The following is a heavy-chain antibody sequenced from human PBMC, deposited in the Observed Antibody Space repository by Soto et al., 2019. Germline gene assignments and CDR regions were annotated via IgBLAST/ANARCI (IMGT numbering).Heavy chain of an antibody. V-gene: IGHV3-7*01. D-gene: IGHD2-21*01. Sequence: GGSLRLSCKASGFTFSGFWLSWVRQAPGKGLEWVANIKQDGSQKNFVDSVQGRFSISRDNAKNSMYLEMNSLRTEDTAVYYCASPNIAITSIVGSFWGPGTLVTVAS. CDR1: GFTFSGFW. CDR2: IKQDGSQK. CDR3: ASPNIAITSIVGSF. J-gene: IGHJ4*02.